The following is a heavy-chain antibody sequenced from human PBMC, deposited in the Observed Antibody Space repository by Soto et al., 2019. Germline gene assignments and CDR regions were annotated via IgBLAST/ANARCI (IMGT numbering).Heavy chain of an antibody. D-gene: IGHD1-26*01. J-gene: IGHJ4*02. Sequence: HVQLVQSGAEVKKPGASVKVSCKASGYTFTSYGISWVRQAPGQGLEWMGWISAYNGNTNYAQKLQGRVTMTTDTSTRTAYMELRSLSPDDTAVYYCASARGSYALDYWGQGTLVTVSS. CDR3: ASARGSYALDY. CDR2: ISAYNGNT. V-gene: IGHV1-18*01. CDR1: GYTFTSYG.